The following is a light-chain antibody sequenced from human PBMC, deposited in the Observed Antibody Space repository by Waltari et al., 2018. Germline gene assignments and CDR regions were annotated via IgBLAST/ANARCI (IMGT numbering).Light chain of an antibody. CDR3: ASHGNNKV. Sequence: QSALTQPASVSGSPGQSITISCTATSSDVGLYNFVSWYQQHPGKAPTLIISGVVKRPSGVPDRFSGSKSGSTAYLTVSGLQAEDEADYYCASHGNNKVFGGGTKLTVL. J-gene: IGLJ3*02. V-gene: IGLV2-8*01. CDR2: GVV. CDR1: SSDVGLYNF.